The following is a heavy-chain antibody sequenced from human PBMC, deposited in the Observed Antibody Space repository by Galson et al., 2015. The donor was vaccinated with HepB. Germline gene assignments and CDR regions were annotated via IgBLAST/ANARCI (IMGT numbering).Heavy chain of an antibody. CDR3: AREWGIAAAEDYYYYGMDV. J-gene: IGHJ6*02. CDR2: IKQDGSEK. D-gene: IGHD6-13*01. V-gene: IGHV3-7*01. CDR1: GFTFSSYW. Sequence: SLRLSCAASGFTFSSYWMSWVRQAPGKGLEWVANIKQDGSEKYYVDSVKGRFTISRDNAKNSLYLQMNSLRAEDTAVYYCAREWGIAAAEDYYYYGMDVWGQGTTVTVSS.